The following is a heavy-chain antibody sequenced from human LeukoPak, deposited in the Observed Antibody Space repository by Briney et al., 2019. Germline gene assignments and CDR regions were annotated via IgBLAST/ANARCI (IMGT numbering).Heavy chain of an antibody. CDR3: ARDGPMSLYYFDY. Sequence: GGSLRLSCAASGFTFSSYWMPWVRQAPGKGLVWVSRINSDGSSTSYADSVKGRFTISRDNSKNTLYLQMNSLRAEDTAVYYCARDGPMSLYYFDYWGQGTLVTVSS. D-gene: IGHD3-22*01. CDR1: GFTFSSYW. V-gene: IGHV3-74*01. CDR2: INSDGSST. J-gene: IGHJ4*02.